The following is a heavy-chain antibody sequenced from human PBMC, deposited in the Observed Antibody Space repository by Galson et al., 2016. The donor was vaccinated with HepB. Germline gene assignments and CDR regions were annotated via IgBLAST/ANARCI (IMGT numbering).Heavy chain of an antibody. CDR3: TAPWGRALVGPQKGD. V-gene: IGHV4-39*02. CDR2: ICYREDT. J-gene: IGHJ4*02. CDR1: GGSISRSTYC. D-gene: IGHD3-16*01. Sequence: ATLSLTCTVYGGSISRSTYCWGWIRQPPGKGLEWIGSICYREDTHYHPSLKSRVTISVDTSMNHYSLKVTSVTASDTAVYSCTAPWGRALVGPQKGDWGQGTLVTVSS.